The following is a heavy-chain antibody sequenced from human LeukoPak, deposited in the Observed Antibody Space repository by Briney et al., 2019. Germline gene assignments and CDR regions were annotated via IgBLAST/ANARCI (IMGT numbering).Heavy chain of an antibody. J-gene: IGHJ3*02. CDR2: IYWDDDK. CDR3: AHIRLIMIRGVYGPDTFDI. CDR1: GFSLSSSGVG. V-gene: IGHV2-5*02. Sequence: SGPTLVKPTQTLTLTCNFSGFSLSSSGVGVGWIRQPPGKALEWLALIYWDDDKRYSPSLKSRLIITKDTSKNQVVFTVTNMNPVDTATYYCAHIRLIMIRGVYGPDTFDIWGQGTMVTASS. D-gene: IGHD3-10*01.